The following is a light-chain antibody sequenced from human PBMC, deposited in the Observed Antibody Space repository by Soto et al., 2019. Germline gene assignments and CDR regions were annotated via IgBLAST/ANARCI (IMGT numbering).Light chain of an antibody. J-gene: IGKJ4*01. Sequence: EIVLTQSPATLSLSPGGRATLSCRASQTVSINLAWYQQRPGQAPRLLIYDVSNRDTGIPARFSGSGSGTDFTLTISSLEPEDFAVYYCHQHHDWPLTFGGGTKVEIQ. CDR1: QTVSIN. V-gene: IGKV3-11*01. CDR2: DVS. CDR3: HQHHDWPLT.